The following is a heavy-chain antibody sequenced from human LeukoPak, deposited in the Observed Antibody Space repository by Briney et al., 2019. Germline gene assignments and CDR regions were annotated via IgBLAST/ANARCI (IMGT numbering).Heavy chain of an antibody. V-gene: IGHV4-59*01. D-gene: IGHD3-10*01. CDR1: GDSISGSF. Sequence: SETLSLTCTVSGDSISGSFWNWIRQPPGKGLEWIGYIYYTGSTNFNPSLKSRVTISVDTSKNQFSLKLSSVTAADTAVYYCARVEWFGELSPFDIWGQGTMVTVSS. CDR2: IYYTGST. CDR3: ARVEWFGELSPFDI. J-gene: IGHJ3*02.